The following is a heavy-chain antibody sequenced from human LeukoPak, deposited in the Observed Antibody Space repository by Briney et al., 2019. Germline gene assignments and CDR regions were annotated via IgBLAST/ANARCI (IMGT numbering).Heavy chain of an antibody. CDR3: ASMSRGVILGPNYYSYYMDV. Sequence: SETLSLTCSVSGGSLSIPSFYWAWIRQPPGKGLEWIGNIYYSGSTYYNPSLQSRVTISVDTSKNQFFLKLTSVTAAYSAVYYCASMSRGVILGPNYYSYYMDVWGKGATVIVSS. CDR2: IYYSGST. CDR1: GGSLSIPSFY. V-gene: IGHV4-39*01. J-gene: IGHJ6*03. D-gene: IGHD3-10*01.